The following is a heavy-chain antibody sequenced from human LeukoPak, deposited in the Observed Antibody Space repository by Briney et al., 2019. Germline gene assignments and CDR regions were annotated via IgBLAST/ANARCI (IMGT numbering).Heavy chain of an antibody. Sequence: GGSLRLSCAACGFTFSSYSMNWVRQAPGKGLEWVSSISSSSSYIYYADSVKGRFTISRDNAKNSLYLQMNSLRAEDTAVYYCASPYCSSTSCPDAFDIWGQGTMVTVSS. J-gene: IGHJ3*02. D-gene: IGHD2-2*01. CDR1: GFTFSSYS. CDR3: ASPYCSSTSCPDAFDI. V-gene: IGHV3-21*01. CDR2: ISSSSSYI.